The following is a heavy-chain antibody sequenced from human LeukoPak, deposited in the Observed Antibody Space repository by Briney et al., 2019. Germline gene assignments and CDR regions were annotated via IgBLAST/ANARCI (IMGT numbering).Heavy chain of an antibody. J-gene: IGHJ5*02. CDR3: ARGVDWFDP. D-gene: IGHD5/OR15-5a*01. Sequence: QTLSLTCAISGDSVSSNSAAWHWIRQSPPRGLEWLGRTYYGSKWYNNYAVSVKSRITINPDTSKNQFSLQLNSVTPEDTAVYYCARGVDWFDPWGQGTLVTVSS. V-gene: IGHV6-1*01. CDR1: GDSVSSNSAA. CDR2: TYYGSKWYN.